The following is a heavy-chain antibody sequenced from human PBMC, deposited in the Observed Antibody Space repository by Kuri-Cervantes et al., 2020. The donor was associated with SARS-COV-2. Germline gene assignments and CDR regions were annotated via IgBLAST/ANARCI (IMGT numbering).Heavy chain of an antibody. J-gene: IGHJ5*02. D-gene: IGHD3-3*01. Sequence: SGPTLVHPRTPHTLTCSFCGFALSTSGMCVSWIRHPPAKALEWLALIDWDDDKYYSTSLKTRLTISKDTSKNQVVLTMTNMDPVDTATYYCARIRYYDFWSEFDPWGQGTLVTVSS. V-gene: IGHV2-70*01. CDR3: ARIRYYDFWSEFDP. CDR1: GFALSTSGMC. CDR2: IDWDDDK.